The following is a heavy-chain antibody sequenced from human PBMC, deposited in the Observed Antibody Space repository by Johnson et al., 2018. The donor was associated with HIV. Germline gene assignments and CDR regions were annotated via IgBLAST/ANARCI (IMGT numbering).Heavy chain of an antibody. V-gene: IGHV3-13*01. CDR1: GFTFSSYD. CDR3: AKVRYSSSRGAFEI. CDR2: IGAAGET. Sequence: VQLVESGGGLVQPGESLRLSCAASGFTFSSYDMHWVRQSTGKGLEWVSGIGAAGETHYPDPVKGRFTVSRDNANHSLYLQMNSLRAEDTALYYCAKVRYSSSRGAFEIWGQGTMVTVSS. J-gene: IGHJ3*02. D-gene: IGHD6-13*01.